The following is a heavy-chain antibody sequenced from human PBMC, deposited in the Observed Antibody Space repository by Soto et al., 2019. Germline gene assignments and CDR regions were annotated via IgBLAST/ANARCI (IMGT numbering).Heavy chain of an antibody. CDR3: AKFFVETGSNSGWPWSFHY. V-gene: IGHV3-23*01. CDR2: ISGSGGTT. Sequence: EVQQMESGGGLVQPGRSLRLSCAASGFTFSNYATSWVRQAPGQGLDWVSAISGSGGTTYYADSVKGRFTISRDNSKNTLFLQKNSLRAEDAAVYYSAKFFVETGSNSGWPWSFHYWGQGTLVTVSS. CDR1: GFTFSNYA. J-gene: IGHJ4*02. D-gene: IGHD6-25*01.